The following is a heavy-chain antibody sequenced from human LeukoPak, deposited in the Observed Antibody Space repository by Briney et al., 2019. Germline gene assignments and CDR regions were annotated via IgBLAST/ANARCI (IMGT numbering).Heavy chain of an antibody. CDR1: VFTFRTYW. CDR2: IKHEGSEK. D-gene: IGHD1-14*01. CDR3: ATGTKRNDAFHL. Sequence: GGSLRLSCAASVFTFRTYWMSGVRQAPGKGREWVGNIKHEGSEKYYVDSMKGRFTISRDHANNSLYLQMNRLREQDTAVYYCATGTKRNDAFHLWGQGTMVTVSS. J-gene: IGHJ3*01. V-gene: IGHV3-7*01.